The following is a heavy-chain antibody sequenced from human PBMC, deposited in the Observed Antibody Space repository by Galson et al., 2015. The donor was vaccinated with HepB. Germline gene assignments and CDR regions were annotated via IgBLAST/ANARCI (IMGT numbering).Heavy chain of an antibody. CDR3: ARDNQDLGSFDY. Sequence: LRLPCAASGFTFSNHAMHWVRPAPGKGMEWVAVISSDGSRKYYTDAVKGRFTTSRDSPKNTLYLQMNGLRPEDTAVYYCARDNQDLGSFDYWGLGTLVTVSS. V-gene: IGHV3-30-3*01. D-gene: IGHD3-16*01. J-gene: IGHJ4*02. CDR2: ISSDGSRK. CDR1: GFTFSNHA.